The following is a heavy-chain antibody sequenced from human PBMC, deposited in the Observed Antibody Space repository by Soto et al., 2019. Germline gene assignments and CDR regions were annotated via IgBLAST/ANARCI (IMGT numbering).Heavy chain of an antibody. V-gene: IGHV1-3*01. CDR2: INGGNGNT. D-gene: IGHD5-18*01. Sequence: ASVKVSCKASGYTFTSYAMHWERHAPGQRLERMGWINGGNGNTKYSQKFQGRVTITRDTSASTAYMDLCSLRSEDTAVYYCAREGYSYGYGAYDYWGQGSLLTV. J-gene: IGHJ4*02. CDR1: GYTFTSYA. CDR3: AREGYSYGYGAYDY.